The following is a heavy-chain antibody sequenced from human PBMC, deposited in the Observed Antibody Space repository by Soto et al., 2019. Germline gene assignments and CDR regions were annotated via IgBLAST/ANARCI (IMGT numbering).Heavy chain of an antibody. CDR2: IKGDVITT. CDR3: ARGAFGAYYLDS. V-gene: IGHV3-74*01. CDR1: GFAFSSYW. J-gene: IGHJ5*01. Sequence: EVQLVESGGGLVQPGGSLRLSCAASGFAFSSYWIHWVHQAPGEGLVWVSRIKGDVITTNYADSVKGRFTISRDNAKNTVFLQMNSLRAEDTAVYFCARGAFGAYYLDSWGQGTLVTVSS. D-gene: IGHD3-3*01.